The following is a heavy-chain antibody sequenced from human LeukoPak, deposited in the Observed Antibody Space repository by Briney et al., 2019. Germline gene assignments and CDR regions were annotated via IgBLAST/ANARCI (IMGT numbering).Heavy chain of an antibody. Sequence: PSETLSLTCTVSGGSISSYYWSWIRQPPGKGLEWIGYIYYSGSTNYNPSLKSRVTISVDTSKNQFSLKLSSVTAADTAVYYCARGIAAAGWRVWEYYFDYWGQGTLVTVSS. V-gene: IGHV4-59*01. CDR2: IYYSGST. CDR1: GGSISSYY. CDR3: ARGIAAAGWRVWEYYFDY. J-gene: IGHJ4*02. D-gene: IGHD6-13*01.